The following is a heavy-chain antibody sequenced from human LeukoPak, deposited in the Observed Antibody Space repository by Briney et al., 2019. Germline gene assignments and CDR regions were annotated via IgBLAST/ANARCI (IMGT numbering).Heavy chain of an antibody. Sequence: PGGSLRLSCAASGFTFSDYYMSWIRQAPGKGLEWVSYISSSGSTIYYADSVKGRFTISRDNSKNTLYLQMNSLRAEDTAVYYCAKGVSSYCGGDCYSEGYFDYWGQGTLVTVSS. D-gene: IGHD2-21*02. CDR2: ISSSGSTI. CDR1: GFTFSDYY. V-gene: IGHV3-11*01. J-gene: IGHJ4*02. CDR3: AKGVSSYCGGDCYSEGYFDY.